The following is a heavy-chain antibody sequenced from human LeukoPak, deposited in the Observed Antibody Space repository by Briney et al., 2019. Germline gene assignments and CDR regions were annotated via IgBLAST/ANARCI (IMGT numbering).Heavy chain of an antibody. V-gene: IGHV3-48*04. CDR3: ARGSYYDSSGYPNNDAFDI. J-gene: IGHJ3*02. D-gene: IGHD3-22*01. CDR2: ISSSSSTI. Sequence: QAGGSLRLSCAASGFTFSSYSMNWVRQAPGKGLEWVSYISSSSSTIYYADSVKGRFTISRDNAKNSLYLQMNSLRAEDTAVYYCARGSYYDSSGYPNNDAFDIWGQGTMVTVSS. CDR1: GFTFSSYS.